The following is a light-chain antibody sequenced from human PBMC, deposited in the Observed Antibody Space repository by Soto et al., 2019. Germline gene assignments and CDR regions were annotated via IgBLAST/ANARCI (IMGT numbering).Light chain of an antibody. CDR1: SSDVGGYNY. V-gene: IGLV2-14*01. CDR3: SSYTNINTRACV. Sequence: QSVLTQPASVSGSPGQSITISCTGTSSDVGGYNYVSWYQHHPGEAPKLIIYEVNKRPSGVSHRFSGSKSGNTASLTVSGLQAEDEAEYYCSSYTNINTRACVFGTGTKLTVL. J-gene: IGLJ1*01. CDR2: EVN.